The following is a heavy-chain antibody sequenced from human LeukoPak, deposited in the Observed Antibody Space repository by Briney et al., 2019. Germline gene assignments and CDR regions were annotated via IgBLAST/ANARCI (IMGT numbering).Heavy chain of an antibody. CDR3: ARSAGGHYDILTGYYFDAFDI. CDR1: GGSISSYY. J-gene: IGHJ3*02. CDR2: IYTSGST. V-gene: IGHV4-4*07. Sequence: PSETLSLTCTVSGGSISSYYWSWIRQPAGKGLEWIGRIYTSGSTNYNPSLKSRVTMSVDTSKNQFSLKLSSVTAADTAVYYCARSAGGHYDILTGYYFDAFDIWGQGTMVTVSS. D-gene: IGHD3-9*01.